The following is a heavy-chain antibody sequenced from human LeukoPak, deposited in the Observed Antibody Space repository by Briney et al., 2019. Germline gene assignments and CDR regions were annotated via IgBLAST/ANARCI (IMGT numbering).Heavy chain of an antibody. D-gene: IGHD4-11*01. J-gene: IGHJ4*02. CDR3: AREVNTALFDY. Sequence: GGSLRLSCAASGFTFSSYAMHWVRQAPGKGLEWVAVISYDGSSKYYADSVKGRFTISRDNSKNTLYLQMNSLRAEDTAVYYCAREVNTALFDYWGQGTLVTVSS. V-gene: IGHV3-30-3*01. CDR2: ISYDGSSK. CDR1: GFTFSSYA.